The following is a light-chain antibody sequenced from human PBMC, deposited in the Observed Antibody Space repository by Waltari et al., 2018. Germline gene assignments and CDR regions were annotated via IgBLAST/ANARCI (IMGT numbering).Light chain of an antibody. CDR3: QSYDSSLSGYV. Sequence: QSVLTQPPSVSGAPGQRVTLPCTGSGSHIGAGYAVPWYPQLPGTAPKLLIYGNSNRPSGVPDRFSGSKSGTSASLAITGLQAEDEADYYCQSYDSSLSGYVFGTGTKVTVL. J-gene: IGLJ1*01. CDR1: GSHIGAGYA. V-gene: IGLV1-40*01. CDR2: GNS.